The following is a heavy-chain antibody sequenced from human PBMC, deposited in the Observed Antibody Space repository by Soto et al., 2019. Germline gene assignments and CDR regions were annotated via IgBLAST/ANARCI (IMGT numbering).Heavy chain of an antibody. V-gene: IGHV1-69*13. CDR2: IIPIFGTA. D-gene: IGHD6-25*01. J-gene: IGHJ6*02. CDR1: GGHFSSYA. Sequence: SVKVSCKASGGHFSSYAISWVRQAPGQGLEWMGGIIPIFGTASYAQKFQGRVTITADESTSTAYMELSRLRSEDTAVYYCARSKHVHSSGWNYYYYVMDVWRQGTTV. CDR3: ARSKHVHSSGWNYYYYVMDV.